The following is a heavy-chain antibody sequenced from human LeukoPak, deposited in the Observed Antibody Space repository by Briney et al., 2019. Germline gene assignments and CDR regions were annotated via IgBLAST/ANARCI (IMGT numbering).Heavy chain of an antibody. J-gene: IGHJ4*02. CDR3: ARVDAGYCSSTSCPPVY. CDR2: IIPIFGIA. CDR1: GGTFSSYA. Sequence: SVKVCCKASGGTFSSYAISWVRQAPGQGLEWMGRIIPIFGIANYAQKFQGRVTITADKSTSTAYMELSSLRSEDTAVYYCARVDAGYCSSTSCPPVYWGQGTLVTVSS. V-gene: IGHV1-69*04. D-gene: IGHD2-2*01.